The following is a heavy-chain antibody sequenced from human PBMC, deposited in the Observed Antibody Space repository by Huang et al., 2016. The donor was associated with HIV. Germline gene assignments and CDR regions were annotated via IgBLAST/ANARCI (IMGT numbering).Heavy chain of an antibody. CDR2: INHSGST. CDR3: ARERMMSWLDDHDAFDI. J-gene: IGHJ3*02. V-gene: IGHV4-34*01. Sequence: QVQLQQWGAGLLKPSETLSLTCAVYGGSFSGYYWSWIRQSPGKGLEWIGEINHSGSTNYSPSLKMRLTIAVDTSKNQFSLKLSSVTAADTAVYYCARERMMSWLDDHDAFDIWGQGTMVTVSS. D-gene: IGHD1-1*01. CDR1: GGSFSGYY.